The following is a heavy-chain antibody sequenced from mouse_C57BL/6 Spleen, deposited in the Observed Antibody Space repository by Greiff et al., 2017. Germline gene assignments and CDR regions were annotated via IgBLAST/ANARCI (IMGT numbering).Heavy chain of an antibody. Sequence: EVQLQQSGPELVKPGASVKISCKASGYTFTDYYMNWVKQSHGKSLEWIGDINPNNGGTSYNQKFKGKSTLTVDKSSSTAYMQLSSLTSEDSAVYYCARKQGGWFAYWGQGTLVTVSA. CDR3: ARKQGGWFAY. CDR1: GYTFTDYY. V-gene: IGHV1-26*01. CDR2: INPNNGGT. J-gene: IGHJ3*01.